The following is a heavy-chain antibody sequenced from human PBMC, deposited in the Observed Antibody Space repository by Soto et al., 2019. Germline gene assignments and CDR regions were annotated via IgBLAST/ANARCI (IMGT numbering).Heavy chain of an antibody. Sequence: PGGSLRLSCAASGFTFSSYAMHWVRQAPGKGLEWVAVISYDGSNKYYADSVKGRFTISRDNSKNTLYLQMNSLRAEDTAVYYCARGNLNYYGSGSYSYTWFDPWGQGTLVTVSS. CDR3: ARGNLNYYGSGSYSYTWFDP. D-gene: IGHD3-10*01. V-gene: IGHV3-30-3*01. CDR2: ISYDGSNK. J-gene: IGHJ5*02. CDR1: GFTFSSYA.